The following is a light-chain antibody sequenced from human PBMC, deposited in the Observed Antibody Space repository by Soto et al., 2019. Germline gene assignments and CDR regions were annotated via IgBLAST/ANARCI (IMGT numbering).Light chain of an antibody. V-gene: IGKV3-20*01. CDR2: GAS. CDR1: QSVSSSY. Sequence: EIVLTQSPGTLSLSPGERATLSCRASQSVSSSYLAWYQQKPGQAPRLLIYGASSRATGIPDRFSGSGSGIDFTLTISRLEPEDLAVYYCQQYGSFFGGGTKVEIK. J-gene: IGKJ4*01. CDR3: QQYGSF.